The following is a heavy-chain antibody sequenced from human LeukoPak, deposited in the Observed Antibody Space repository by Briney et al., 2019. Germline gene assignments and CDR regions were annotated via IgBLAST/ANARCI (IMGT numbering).Heavy chain of an antibody. CDR1: GFTFEDYG. V-gene: IGHV3-20*04. D-gene: IGHD6-6*01. J-gene: IGHJ4*02. CDR2: ITWNGGST. Sequence: GGSLRLSCAASGFTFEDYGMSWVRQAPGKGLEWVSGITWNGGSTGYADSVKGRFTISRDNAKNSLYLQMNSLRAEDTAVYYCAREIEYSSSPTAPHWGQGTLVTVSS. CDR3: AREIEYSSSPTAPH.